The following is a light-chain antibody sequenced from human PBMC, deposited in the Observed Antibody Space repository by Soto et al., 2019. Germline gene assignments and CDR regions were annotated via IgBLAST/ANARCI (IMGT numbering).Light chain of an antibody. J-gene: IGKJ5*01. Sequence: EIVLTQSPGTLSLSPGERATLSCRASQTVGNIYLGWYQPKPGQSPRLLIYGASTRATGIPARFSGSGSGTEFTLTISSLQSEDFAVYYCQQYNNWPPITFGQGTRLEIK. V-gene: IGKV3-15*01. CDR1: QTVGNIY. CDR3: QQYNNWPPIT. CDR2: GAS.